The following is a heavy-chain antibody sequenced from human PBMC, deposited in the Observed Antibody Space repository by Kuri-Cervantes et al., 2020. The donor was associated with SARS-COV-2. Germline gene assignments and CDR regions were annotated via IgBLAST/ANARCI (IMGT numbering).Heavy chain of an antibody. CDR1: GFNFNSYV. CDR3: VRLPRSSGAH. V-gene: IGHV3-23*01. J-gene: IGHJ4*02. CDR2: SGNGSGT. D-gene: IGHD4-11*01. Sequence: LSLTCAAPGFNFNSYVMSWVRPAPGKGVEWVPTSGNGSGTYYADSVKGRFTIANYNARNSVYPQMNSLRAEDTAVYYFVRLPRSSGAHWGQGTLVTVSS.